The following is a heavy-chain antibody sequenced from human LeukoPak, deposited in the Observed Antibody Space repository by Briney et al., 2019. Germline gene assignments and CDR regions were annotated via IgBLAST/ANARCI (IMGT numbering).Heavy chain of an antibody. CDR3: PKNRQPGIPYFDWLLSPPRNPWYFDY. D-gene: IGHD3-9*01. CDR1: GFTFSRCE. J-gene: IGHJ4*02. V-gene: IGHV3-48*03. Sequence: GGSLRLSCAASGFTFSRCEMNWVRQAPGKGLEWVSYISSSGSTIYYADSMKGRSIISIENGKKLLYLQMNSLRADDTAAYRGPKNRQPGIPYFDWLLSPPRNPWYFDYWGQGTLVTVSS. CDR2: ISSSGSTI.